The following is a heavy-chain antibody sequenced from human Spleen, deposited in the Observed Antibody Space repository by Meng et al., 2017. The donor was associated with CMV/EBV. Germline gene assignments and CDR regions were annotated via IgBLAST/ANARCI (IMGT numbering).Heavy chain of an antibody. CDR2: IIHILATT. V-gene: IGHV1-69*04. CDR1: GGTFSRYA. Sequence: SVKVSCKASGGTFSRYAISWVRQATGQGPEWMGRIIHILATTDYAQNFQGRVTITADKSTSTTYMELSSLRSEDTAVYYCARSLIVIVPSALPSGFDYNMDVWGQGTTVTVSS. J-gene: IGHJ6*03. D-gene: IGHD2-2*02. CDR3: ARSLIVIVPSALPSGFDYNMDV.